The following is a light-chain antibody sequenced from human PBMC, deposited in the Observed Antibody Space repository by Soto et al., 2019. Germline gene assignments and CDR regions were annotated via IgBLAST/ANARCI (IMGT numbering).Light chain of an antibody. CDR2: GNS. CDR3: QSYDTSLTGVL. Sequence: QCVLTQPPSVSGAPGQRVTLSCTGGSSNIGAGYDVHWYQQLPGAAPKLLIYGNSNRPEGVTDRFSGSTSGTSASLAITGVQAEDEADYYCQSYDTSLTGVLFGGGTKLTVL. CDR1: SSNIGAGYD. J-gene: IGLJ2*01. V-gene: IGLV1-40*01.